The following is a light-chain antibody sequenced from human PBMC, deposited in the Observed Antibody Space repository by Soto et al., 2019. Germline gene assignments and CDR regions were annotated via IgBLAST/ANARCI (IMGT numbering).Light chain of an antibody. CDR3: QHYGSSPRT. CDR2: GAS. V-gene: IGKV3-20*01. J-gene: IGKJ2*01. CDR1: QSVSSSH. Sequence: IVLTQSPGTLSLSPGERATLSCRASQSVSSSHLAWYQQKPGQAPRLFMYGASNRATGIPDRFSGSGSGKDFTLSISRLEPEDFAVYYCQHYGSSPRTFGQGTKLEIK.